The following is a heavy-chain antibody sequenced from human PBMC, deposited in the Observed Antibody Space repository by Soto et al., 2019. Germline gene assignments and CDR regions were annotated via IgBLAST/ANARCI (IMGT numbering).Heavy chain of an antibody. CDR1: GFTFSSFW. D-gene: IGHD4-17*01. Sequence: EVQLVESGGGLVQPGGSLRLSCAASGFTFSSFWISWVRQAPGKGLEWVANINQDGTQKYYVDSVKGRFTISRDNAKNSLYLQMNCLRAEDTAVYYCARVSPTVTTGYWGQGTLVTVSS. CDR2: INQDGTQK. J-gene: IGHJ4*02. V-gene: IGHV3-7*01. CDR3: ARVSPTVTTGY.